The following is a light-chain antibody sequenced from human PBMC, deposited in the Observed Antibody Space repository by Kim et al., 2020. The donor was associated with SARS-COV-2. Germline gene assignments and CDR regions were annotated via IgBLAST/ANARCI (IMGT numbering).Light chain of an antibody. CDR1: SSNIGSNS. J-gene: IGLJ3*02. CDR2: SDN. Sequence: GERITNSCSGGSSNIGSNSVDWYQQLPGTAPKLVIFSDNQRPSGVPDRFSGSKSGTSASLAISGLQSEDEADYYCATWDDSLNGWVFGGGTQLTVL. CDR3: ATWDDSLNGWV. V-gene: IGLV1-44*01.